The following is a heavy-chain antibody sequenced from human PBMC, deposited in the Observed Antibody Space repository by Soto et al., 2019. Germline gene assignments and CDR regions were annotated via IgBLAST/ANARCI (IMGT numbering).Heavy chain of an antibody. CDR1: RGTFSSYA. Sequence: QVQLVQSGAEVKKPGCSVKVSCKASRGTFSSYAISWVRQAPGQGLEWMGGIIPIFGTANYAQKFQGRVTITADESTSTAYMELSSLRSEDTAVYYCAIQYGAGSYYNDPFFDYWGQGTLVTVSS. CDR2: IIPIFGTA. D-gene: IGHD3-10*01. CDR3: AIQYGAGSYYNDPFFDY. V-gene: IGHV1-69*01. J-gene: IGHJ4*02.